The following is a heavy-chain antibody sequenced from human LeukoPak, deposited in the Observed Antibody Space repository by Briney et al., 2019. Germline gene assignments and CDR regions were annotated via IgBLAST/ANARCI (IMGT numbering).Heavy chain of an antibody. CDR1: GGTFSSYA. CDR3: AREGNIAEPQRRYIAARPGYFDY. Sequence: ASVKVSCKASGGTFSSYAISWVRQAPGQGLEWMGGIIPIFGTANYAQKFQGRVTITTDESTSTAYMELSSLRSEDTAVYYCAREGNIAEPQRRYIAARPGYFDYWGQGTLVTVSS. CDR2: IIPIFGTA. D-gene: IGHD6-6*01. V-gene: IGHV1-69*05. J-gene: IGHJ4*02.